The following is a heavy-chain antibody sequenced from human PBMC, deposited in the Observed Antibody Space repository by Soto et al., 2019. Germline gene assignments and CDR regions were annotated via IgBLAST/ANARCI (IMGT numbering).Heavy chain of an antibody. Sequence: GALTNSRKRSGYIFSSYWIGSERQMPGKGLAWMGIIYPGDSDTYYNPSLKSRVPISVDTSKTQFSLKLSSVTAADTAVYYCARLSDAGVRIAAAGYYYYSGMDVWGQGTTVTVS. CDR1: GYIFSSYW. V-gene: IGHV5-51*01. CDR3: ARLSDAGVRIAAAGYYYYSGMDV. J-gene: IGHJ6*02. CDR2: IYPGDSDT. D-gene: IGHD6-13*01.